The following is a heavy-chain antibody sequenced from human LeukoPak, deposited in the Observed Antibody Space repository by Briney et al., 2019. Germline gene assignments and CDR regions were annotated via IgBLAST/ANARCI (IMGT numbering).Heavy chain of an antibody. CDR3: ARGPIAAAGTPLDY. V-gene: IGHV3-53*01. Sequence: GGSLRLSCAASGFTVSSNYMSWVRQAPGKGLEWVSVIYSGGSTYYADSVKGRFTISRDNSKNTLYLQMNSLRAEDTAVYYCARGPIAAAGTPLDYWGQGTLVTVSS. J-gene: IGHJ4*02. CDR1: GFTVSSNY. CDR2: IYSGGST. D-gene: IGHD6-13*01.